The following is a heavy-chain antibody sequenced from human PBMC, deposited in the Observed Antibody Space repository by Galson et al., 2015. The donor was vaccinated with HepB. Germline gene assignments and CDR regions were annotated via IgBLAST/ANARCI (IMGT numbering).Heavy chain of an antibody. CDR3: ARDKGNPTDYYYYYGMDV. V-gene: IGHV1-69*04. J-gene: IGHJ6*02. CDR1: GGTFSSYT. CDR2: IIPILGIA. Sequence: SVTVSCKASGGTFSSYTISWVRQAPGQGLEWMGRIIPILGIANYAQKFQGRVTITADKSTSTAYMELSSLRSEDTAVYYCARDKGNPTDYYYYYGMDVWGQGTTVTVSS.